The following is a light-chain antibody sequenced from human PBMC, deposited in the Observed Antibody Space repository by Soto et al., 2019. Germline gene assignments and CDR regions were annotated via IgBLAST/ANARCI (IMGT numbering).Light chain of an antibody. V-gene: IGLV2-23*01. CDR1: SSDGGSYNL. Sequence: QSVLTQPASVSGSPGQSITISCTGTSSDGGSYNLVSWYQHHPGKAPKLMIYEGSKRPSGVSNRFSGSKSGNTASLTISGLQAEDEADYFCCSYAGSNTFVFGTGTKGTVL. CDR2: EGS. CDR3: CSYAGSNTFV. J-gene: IGLJ1*01.